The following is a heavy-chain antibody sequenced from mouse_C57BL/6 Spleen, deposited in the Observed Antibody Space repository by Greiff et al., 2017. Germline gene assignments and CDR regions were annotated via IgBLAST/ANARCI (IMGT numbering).Heavy chain of an antibody. J-gene: IGHJ2*01. D-gene: IGHD1-1*01. V-gene: IGHV1-7*01. CDR1: GYTFTSYW. Sequence: QVPLQQSGAELAKPGASVKLSCKASGYTFTSYWMHWVKQRPGQGLEWIGYINPSSGYTKYNQKFKDKATLTADKSSSTAYMQLSSLTYEDSSVYYGARTYGSRSDYFDYWGQGTTLTVSS. CDR2: INPSSGYT. CDR3: ARTYGSRSDYFDY.